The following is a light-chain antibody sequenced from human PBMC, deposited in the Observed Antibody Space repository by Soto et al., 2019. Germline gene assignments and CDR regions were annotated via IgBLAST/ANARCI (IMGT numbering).Light chain of an antibody. CDR2: EAS. Sequence: EIVFTQSAATLSLSPGERATLSCWASQSVSTYLGWYQQKAGQASRLLRYEASNRATGIPDRFSGSGSGTDFTLTISILDPEDFAVYYWQQRRNWPLTFGGGTKVEIK. J-gene: IGKJ4*01. V-gene: IGKV3-11*01. CDR1: QSVSTY. CDR3: QQRRNWPLT.